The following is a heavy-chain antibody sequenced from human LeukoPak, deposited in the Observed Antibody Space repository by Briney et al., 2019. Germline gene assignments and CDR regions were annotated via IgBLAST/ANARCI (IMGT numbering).Heavy chain of an antibody. J-gene: IGHJ4*02. D-gene: IGHD3-22*01. Sequence: ASVKVSCKASGYTFTVYFMHWVRQAPGQGLEWMGWINPNSGGTNYAQKFQGRVTMTRDTSISTAYMELSRLRSDDTAVYYCARELNYDSSGYYFADWGQGTLVTVSS. CDR1: GYTFTVYF. CDR3: ARELNYDSSGYYFAD. CDR2: INPNSGGT. V-gene: IGHV1-2*02.